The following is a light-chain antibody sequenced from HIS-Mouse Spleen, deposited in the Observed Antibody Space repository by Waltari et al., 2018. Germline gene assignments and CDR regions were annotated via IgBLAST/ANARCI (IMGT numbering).Light chain of an antibody. J-gene: IGKJ3*01. CDR1: QSISNW. CDR3: QQYNPGFT. V-gene: IGKV1-5*03. CDR2: KAS. Sequence: DIQMTQSPSTLSASVGDRVTITCRASQSISNWLAWYQQKPGKAPKLLIYKASSLESGVPSRFSGSGSGTEFTLTISSLQPDDFANYYCQQYNPGFTFGPGTKVDIK.